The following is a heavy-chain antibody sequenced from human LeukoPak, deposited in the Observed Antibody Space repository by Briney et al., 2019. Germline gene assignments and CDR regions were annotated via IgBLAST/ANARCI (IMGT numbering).Heavy chain of an antibody. J-gene: IGHJ6*02. Sequence: SETLSLTCTVSGYSISSGYYWGWIRQPPGKGLEWIGSIYHSGSTYYNPSLKSRVTISVDTSKNQFSLKLSSVTAADTAVYYCARDQIAVAGYYYYGMDVWGQGTTVTVSS. CDR2: IYHSGST. CDR1: GYSISSGYY. D-gene: IGHD6-19*01. CDR3: ARDQIAVAGYYYYGMDV. V-gene: IGHV4-38-2*02.